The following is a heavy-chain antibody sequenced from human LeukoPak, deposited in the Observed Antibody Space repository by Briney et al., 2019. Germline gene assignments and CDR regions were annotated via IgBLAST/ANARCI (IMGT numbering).Heavy chain of an antibody. V-gene: IGHV1-69*06. CDR3: ARATPHYFDY. CDR1: GGTFSSYA. Sequence: ASVKVSCKASGGTFSSYAISWVRQAPGQGLEWMGGIIPIFGTANYAQKFQGRVTITADKSTSTAYMELRSLRSDDTAVYYCARATPHYFDYWGQGTLVTVSS. J-gene: IGHJ4*02. CDR2: IIPIFGTA.